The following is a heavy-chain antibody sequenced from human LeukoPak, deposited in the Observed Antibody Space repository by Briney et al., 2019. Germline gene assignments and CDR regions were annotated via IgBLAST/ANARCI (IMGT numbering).Heavy chain of an antibody. CDR2: IYASGST. V-gene: IGHV4-4*07. CDR3: ARDSGTTGEVKFDP. J-gene: IGHJ5*02. CDR1: GASITSYY. D-gene: IGHD3-10*01. Sequence: SETLSLTCTVSGASITSYYWSWIRQPAGKGLEWIGRIYASGSTTYNPSLESRVTMAVDTSKTQFSLKLSSVTAADTAVYYCARDSGTTGEVKFDPWGQGTLVTVSS.